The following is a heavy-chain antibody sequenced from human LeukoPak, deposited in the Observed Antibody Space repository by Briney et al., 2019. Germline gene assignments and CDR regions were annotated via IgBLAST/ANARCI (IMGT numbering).Heavy chain of an antibody. CDR2: ISYDGSNK. Sequence: GGSLRLSCAASGFTFSSYGMHWVRQAPGKGLEWVAVISYDGSNKYYADSVKGRFTISRDNSKNTLYLQMNSLRAEDTAVYYCARDFRDCTNGVCYYYYYYMDVWGKGTTVTVSS. J-gene: IGHJ6*03. D-gene: IGHD2-8*01. CDR3: ARDFRDCTNGVCYYYYYYMDV. CDR1: GFTFSSYG. V-gene: IGHV3-30*03.